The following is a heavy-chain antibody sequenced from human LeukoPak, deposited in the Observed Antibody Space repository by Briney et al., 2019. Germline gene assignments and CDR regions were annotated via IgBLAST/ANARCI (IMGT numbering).Heavy chain of an antibody. D-gene: IGHD2-21*02. CDR1: GGSLSSYY. CDR3: ARDLCCDGDCYLDAFNI. CDR2: IYNSGST. J-gene: IGHJ3*02. Sequence: SETLSLTCTVSGGSLSSYYWSWIRQPPAKGHEWIGYIYNSGSTNYNPSLKSRVTMSVDTSKNQFSLKLSSVTAADTAVYYCARDLCCDGDCYLDAFNIWGRETMVTVAS. V-gene: IGHV4-59*13.